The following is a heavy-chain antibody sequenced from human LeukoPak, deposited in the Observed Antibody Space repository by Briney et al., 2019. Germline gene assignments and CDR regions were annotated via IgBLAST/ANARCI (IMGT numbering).Heavy chain of an antibody. V-gene: IGHV1-2*02. CDR2: INPNSGGT. CDR3: ATVQKQDYDTRPYYDH. CDR1: GYTFTDYY. D-gene: IGHD3-22*01. J-gene: IGHJ4*02. Sequence: ASVKVSCKASGYTFTDYYMHWVRQAPGQGLEWMGWINPNSGGTNYAQKFQGRVTMTEDKSTDTAYMELSSLRSEDTAVYYCATVQKQDYDTRPYYDHWGQGTLVTVSS.